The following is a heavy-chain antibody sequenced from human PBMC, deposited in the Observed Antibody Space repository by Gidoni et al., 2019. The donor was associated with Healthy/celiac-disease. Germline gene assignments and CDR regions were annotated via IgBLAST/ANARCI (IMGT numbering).Heavy chain of an antibody. V-gene: IGHV3-21*02. J-gene: IGHJ6*02. D-gene: IGHD6-13*01. CDR1: GFTCSSYS. Sequence: EVQLVESGGGLVKPGGSLRLSCAASGFTCSSYSMNWVRQAPGKGLEWVSAISSSSSYIYYADSVKGRFTISRDNAKNSLYLQMNSLRAEDTAVYYCARDQIAAAGAPYYYYYGMDVWGQGTTVTVSS. CDR2: ISSSSSYI. CDR3: ARDQIAAAGAPYYYYYGMDV.